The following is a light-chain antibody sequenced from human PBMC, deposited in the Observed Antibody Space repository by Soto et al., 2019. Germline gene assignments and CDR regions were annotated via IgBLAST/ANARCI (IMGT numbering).Light chain of an antibody. J-gene: IGKJ4*01. CDR2: DSS. V-gene: IGKV3-15*01. Sequence: EIVLTQSPAALSVSPGERVTLSCRASQGIGSTLAWYQQKPGQTPRLLIYDSSTRAIGIPTRFTGSRSVTEFTLTITGLQSEDFAVYYCQRYNNWPLTFGGGTKVEIK. CDR3: QRYNNWPLT. CDR1: QGIGST.